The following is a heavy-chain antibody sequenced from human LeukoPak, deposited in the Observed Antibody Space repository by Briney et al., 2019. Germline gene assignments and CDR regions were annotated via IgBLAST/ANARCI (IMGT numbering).Heavy chain of an antibody. D-gene: IGHD1-1*01. Sequence: PGGSLRLSCAASGFTFSSYAMSWVRQAPGKGLEWVSSISGSGGSTYYADSVKGRFTISRDNSKNTLYLQMNSLRAEDTAVYYCARDTTTGKGYYYYYYMDVWGKGTTVTVSS. CDR2: ISGSGGST. CDR3: ARDTTTGKGYYYYYYMDV. CDR1: GFTFSSYA. V-gene: IGHV3-23*01. J-gene: IGHJ6*03.